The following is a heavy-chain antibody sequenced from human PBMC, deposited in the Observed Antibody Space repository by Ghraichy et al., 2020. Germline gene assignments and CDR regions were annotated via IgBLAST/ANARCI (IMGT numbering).Heavy chain of an antibody. Sequence: ASVKVSCKASGYTFTGYYMHWVRQAPGQGLEWMGWINPNSGGTKYAQKFQGRVTMTRDTSISTAYMELSRVRSDDTAVYYCARSVKWELPSVDYWGQGTLVTVSS. CDR3: ARSVKWELPSVDY. CDR1: GYTFTGYY. CDR2: INPNSGGT. J-gene: IGHJ4*02. D-gene: IGHD1-26*01. V-gene: IGHV1-2*02.